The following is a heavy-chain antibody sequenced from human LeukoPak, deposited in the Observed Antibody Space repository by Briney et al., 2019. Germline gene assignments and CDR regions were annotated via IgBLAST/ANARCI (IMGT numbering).Heavy chain of an antibody. CDR2: IYSGGST. D-gene: IGHD6-19*01. CDR3: ARDIAVADLDY. V-gene: IGHV3-66*01. CDR1: GFTVSSNY. J-gene: IGHJ4*02. Sequence: GGSLRLSCAASGFTVSSNYMSWVRQAPGKGLEWVSVIYSGGSTYYADSVEGRFTISRDNSKNTLYLQMNSLRAEDTAVYYGARDIAVADLDYWGQGTLVTVSS.